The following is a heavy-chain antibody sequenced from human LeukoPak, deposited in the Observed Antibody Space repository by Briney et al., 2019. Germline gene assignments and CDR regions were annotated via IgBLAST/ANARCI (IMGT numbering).Heavy chain of an antibody. J-gene: IGHJ6*03. Sequence: SETLSLTCSVSRYSITSGYYWSWIRQPPGKGLEWIGYIYYSGSTNYNPSLKSRVTISVDTSKNQFPLKLSSVTAADTAVYYCARETSQKGAHYMDVWGKGTTVTISS. CDR1: RYSITSGYY. V-gene: IGHV4-59*01. CDR2: IYYSGST. D-gene: IGHD3-16*01. CDR3: ARETSQKGAHYMDV.